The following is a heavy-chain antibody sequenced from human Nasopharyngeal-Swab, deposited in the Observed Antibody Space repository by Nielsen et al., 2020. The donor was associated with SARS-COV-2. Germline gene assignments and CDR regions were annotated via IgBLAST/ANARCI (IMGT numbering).Heavy chain of an antibody. CDR1: GLTFSSYG. J-gene: IGHJ6*03. CDR2: ISYDGSNN. CDR3: AKDITGYSSGWFYYDYYMDV. Sequence: GESLKISCAASGLTFSSYGMHWVRQAQGKGLEWVAVISYDGSNNNYADSVKGRFTSSRDNSKNTLYLQMNSLRAEDTDVYYCAKDITGYSSGWFYYDYYMDVWGKGTTVTVSS. V-gene: IGHV3-30*18. D-gene: IGHD6-19*01.